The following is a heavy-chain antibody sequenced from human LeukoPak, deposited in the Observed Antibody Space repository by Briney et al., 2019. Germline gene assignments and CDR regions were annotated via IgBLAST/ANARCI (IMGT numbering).Heavy chain of an antibody. CDR3: ARDPYDLVDY. Sequence: GASVKVSCKASGYTFTNSGISWVRQAPGQGLEWMGWISTYNDNTNYAQKLQGRVTMTTDTSTSTAYMELRSLRSDDTAVYYCARDPYDLVDYWGQGTLVTVSS. V-gene: IGHV1-18*01. CDR2: ISTYNDNT. D-gene: IGHD3-16*01. J-gene: IGHJ4*02. CDR1: GYTFTNSG.